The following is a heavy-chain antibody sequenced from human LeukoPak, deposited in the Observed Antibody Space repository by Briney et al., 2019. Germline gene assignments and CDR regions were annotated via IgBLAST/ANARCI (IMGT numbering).Heavy chain of an antibody. CDR1: GGSFSGYY. CDR3: ATRLDCSSTTCYGGGMDV. D-gene: IGHD2-2*01. CDR2: INHSGST. V-gene: IGHV4-34*01. Sequence: PSETLSLTCAAYGGSFSGYYWTWIRQPPGKGLEWIGEINHSGSTNYNPSLKSRVTISVDTSKNQFSLKLSSVTAADTAVYYCATRLDCSSTTCYGGGMDVWGQGTTVTVSS. J-gene: IGHJ6*02.